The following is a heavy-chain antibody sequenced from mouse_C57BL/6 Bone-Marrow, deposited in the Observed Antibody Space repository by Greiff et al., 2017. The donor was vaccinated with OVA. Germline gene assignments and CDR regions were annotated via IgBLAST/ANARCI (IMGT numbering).Heavy chain of an antibody. J-gene: IGHJ2*01. CDR2: ISYDGSN. V-gene: IGHV3-6*01. CDR1: GYSITSGYY. CDR3: ARGSYYYGSSYYFDY. D-gene: IGHD1-1*01. Sequence: VQLQQSGPGLVKPSQSLSLTCSVTGYSITSGYYWNWIRQFPGNKLEWMGYISYDGSNNYNPSLKNRISITRDTSKNQFFLKLNSVTTEDTATYYCARGSYYYGSSYYFDYWGQGTTLTVSA.